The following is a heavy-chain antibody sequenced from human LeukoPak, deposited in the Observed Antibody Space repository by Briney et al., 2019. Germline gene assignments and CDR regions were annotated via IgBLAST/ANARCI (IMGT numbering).Heavy chain of an antibody. V-gene: IGHV1-2*02. CDR2: INPNSGGT. Sequence: GASVKVSCKASGYTFTGYYMHWVRQAPGQGLEWMGWINPNSGGTNYAQKFQGRVTMTRDTSISTAYMELSRLRSDDTAVYYCARVGRGCSSTSCAKYYFDYWGQGTLVTVSS. J-gene: IGHJ4*02. CDR3: ARVGRGCSSTSCAKYYFDY. D-gene: IGHD2-2*01. CDR1: GYTFTGYY.